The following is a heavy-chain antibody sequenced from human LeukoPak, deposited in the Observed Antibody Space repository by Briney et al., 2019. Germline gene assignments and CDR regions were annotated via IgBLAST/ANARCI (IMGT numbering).Heavy chain of an antibody. Sequence: ASVKVSCKASGYAFTTYGINWVRQAPGQGLEWMGWISTHNGNTNYAQKVQGRVTMTTATSTSTTYMELRSLRSDDTAVYFCARALQLVVPSIVSPTYYYYGMDVWGQGTTVTVSS. D-gene: IGHD2-2*01. J-gene: IGHJ6*02. CDR1: GYAFTTYG. V-gene: IGHV1-18*01. CDR2: ISTHNGNT. CDR3: ARALQLVVPSIVSPTYYYYGMDV.